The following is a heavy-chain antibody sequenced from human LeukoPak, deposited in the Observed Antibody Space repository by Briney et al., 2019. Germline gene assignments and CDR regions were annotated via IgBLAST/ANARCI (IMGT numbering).Heavy chain of an antibody. D-gene: IGHD7-27*01. J-gene: IGHJ4*02. CDR3: ASEGTGKGARY. CDR2: IKQDGSEE. Sequence: GGSLRLSCAASGFTFSIYCMSWVRQAPGKGLEWVANIKQDGSEEYYVDSVKGRFTISRDNAKNSLYLQMNSLRAEDTAVYYCASEGTGKGARYWGQGTLVTVSS. V-gene: IGHV3-7*05. CDR1: GFTFSIYC.